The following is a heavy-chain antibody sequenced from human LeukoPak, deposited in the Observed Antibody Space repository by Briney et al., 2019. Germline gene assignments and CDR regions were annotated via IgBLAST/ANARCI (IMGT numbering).Heavy chain of an antibody. CDR3: ARSRITMVRGADTSLFDY. D-gene: IGHD3-10*01. J-gene: IGHJ4*02. Sequence: SETLSLTCTVSGGSISSYYWSWIRQPPGKGLEWIGYIYYSGSTNYNPSLKSRVTISVDTSKNQFYLKLSSVTAADTAVYYCARSRITMVRGADTSLFDYWGQGTLVTVSS. CDR2: IYYSGST. CDR1: GGSISSYY. V-gene: IGHV4-59*01.